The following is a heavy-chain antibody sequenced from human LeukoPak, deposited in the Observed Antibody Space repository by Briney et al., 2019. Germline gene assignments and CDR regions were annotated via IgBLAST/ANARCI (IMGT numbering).Heavy chain of an antibody. D-gene: IGHD3-3*01. CDR2: IKQDGSKK. Sequence: GGSLRLSCVASGFPFSSYWMTWVRQAPGKGLEWVANIKQDGSKKSYVDSVKGRFTISRDNAKNSLYLQMNSLRAEDTAVYYCARSLIRGNYDSMYYFDYWGQGTLVTVSS. CDR3: ARSLIRGNYDSMYYFDY. CDR1: GFPFSSYW. V-gene: IGHV3-7*01. J-gene: IGHJ4*02.